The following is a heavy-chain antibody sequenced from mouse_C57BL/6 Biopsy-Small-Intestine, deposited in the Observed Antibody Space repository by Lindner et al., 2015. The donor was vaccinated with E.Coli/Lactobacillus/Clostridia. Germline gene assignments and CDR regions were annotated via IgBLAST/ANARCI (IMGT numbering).Heavy chain of an antibody. CDR3: ARVGVGDYGNAMDY. D-gene: IGHD1-1*01. V-gene: IGHV5-6*01. J-gene: IGHJ4*01. Sequence: VQLQESGGDLVKPGGSLKLSCAASGFTFSSYGMSWVRQTPDKRLEWVATISSGGSYTYYPDSVKGRFTISRDNAKNTLYLQMSSLKSEDTAMYYCARVGVGDYGNAMDYWGQGTSVTVSS. CDR1: GFTFSSYG. CDR2: ISSGGSYT.